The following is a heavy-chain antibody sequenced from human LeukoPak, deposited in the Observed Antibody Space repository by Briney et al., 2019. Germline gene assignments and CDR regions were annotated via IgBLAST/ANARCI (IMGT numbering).Heavy chain of an antibody. CDR2: INHSGST. J-gene: IGHJ4*02. Sequence: SETLSLTCAVYGGSFSGYYWSWIRQPPGKGLEWIGEINHSGSTNYNPSLKSRVTISVDTSKNQFSLKLSSVTAADTAVYYCARGDTLNGRDGYSYYFDYWGQGTLVTVSS. V-gene: IGHV4-34*01. D-gene: IGHD5-24*01. CDR3: ARGDTLNGRDGYSYYFDY. CDR1: GGSFSGYY.